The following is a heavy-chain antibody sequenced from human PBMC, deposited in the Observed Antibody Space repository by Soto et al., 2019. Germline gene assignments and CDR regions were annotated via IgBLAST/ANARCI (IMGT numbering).Heavy chain of an antibody. J-gene: IGHJ4*02. V-gene: IGHV3-30*03. D-gene: IGHD3-22*01. Sequence: GGSLRLSCAASGFSFSTHGMHWVRQAPGKGLEWVAGISFHGDIRKTADSVKGRFTISRDNFNNVLYLQMSSLGPDDSGVYYCETDPNSTGSFGRFDYSGQGAQVTVYS. CDR3: ETDPNSTGSFGRFDY. CDR2: ISFHGDIR. CDR1: GFSFSTHG.